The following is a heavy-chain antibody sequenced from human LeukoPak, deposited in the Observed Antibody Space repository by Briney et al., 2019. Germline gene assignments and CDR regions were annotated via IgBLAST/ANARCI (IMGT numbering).Heavy chain of an antibody. J-gene: IGHJ4*02. CDR3: ARSQNYYGSGDY. Sequence: PSETLSFTCTVSGYSISNGNYYWSWLRQPPGKALEWIGYIYYTGKTYYNPSLEGRVTILVDTSRNHFSVKLSSVTAADTAVYYCARSQNYYGSGDYWSQGTLVTVSS. CDR2: IYYTGKT. V-gene: IGHV4-61*03. CDR1: GYSISNGNYY. D-gene: IGHD3-10*01.